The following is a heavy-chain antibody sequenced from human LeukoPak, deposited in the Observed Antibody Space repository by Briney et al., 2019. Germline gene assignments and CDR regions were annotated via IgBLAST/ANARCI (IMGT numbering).Heavy chain of an antibody. CDR2: ISGSGGST. Sequence: GGSLRLSCAASGFTFSSYAMSWVRQAPGKGLEWVSAISGSGGSTYYADSVKGRFTISRDNAKNSLYLQMNSLRAEDTAVYYCARDGMGIQLWLKPMGMDVWGQGTTVTVSS. V-gene: IGHV3-23*01. J-gene: IGHJ6*02. CDR1: GFTFSSYA. D-gene: IGHD5-18*01. CDR3: ARDGMGIQLWLKPMGMDV.